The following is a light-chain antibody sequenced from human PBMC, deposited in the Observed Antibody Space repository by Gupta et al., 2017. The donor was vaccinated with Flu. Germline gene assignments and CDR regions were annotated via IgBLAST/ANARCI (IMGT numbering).Light chain of an antibody. V-gene: IGKV4-1*01. CDR1: QSVLYSSNNKNY. CDR3: QQYINTPRT. J-gene: IGKJ1*01. CDR2: WAS. Sequence: DIVMTQSPDSLSVSLGERATINCKSSQSVLYSSNNKNYLAWYQQKPGQPPKLLIYWASTRESGVPDRFSGSGSGTDFTLTISSLQAEDVAVYYCQQYINTPRTFGQGTXVEIK.